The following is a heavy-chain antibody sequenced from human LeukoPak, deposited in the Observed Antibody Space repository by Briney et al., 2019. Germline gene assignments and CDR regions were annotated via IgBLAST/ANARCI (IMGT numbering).Heavy chain of an antibody. D-gene: IGHD6-19*01. CDR3: ARDRGSGLAVAGSNDY. Sequence: ASVKVSCKASGGTFSSYAISWVRQAPGQGLEWMGGIIPIFGTANYAQKFQGRVTITTDESTSTAYMELSSLRSEDTAVYYCARDRGSGLAVAGSNDYWGQGTLVTVSS. CDR1: GGTFSSYA. CDR2: IIPIFGTA. V-gene: IGHV1-69*05. J-gene: IGHJ4*02.